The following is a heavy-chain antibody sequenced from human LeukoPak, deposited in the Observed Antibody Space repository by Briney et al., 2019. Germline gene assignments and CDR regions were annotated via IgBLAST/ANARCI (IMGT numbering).Heavy chain of an antibody. V-gene: IGHV3-7*03. CDR3: ARGGGLDV. D-gene: IGHD3-16*01. J-gene: IGHJ6*02. CDR2: INPSGSVK. Sequence: GGSLRLSCAVSGFTFSDHWMNWVRQAPGKGLEWVASINPSGSVKYYVNSVKGRFTISRDNAKNSLYLQMSNLRAEDTAVCFCARGGGLDVWGQGATVTVSS. CDR1: GFTFSDHW.